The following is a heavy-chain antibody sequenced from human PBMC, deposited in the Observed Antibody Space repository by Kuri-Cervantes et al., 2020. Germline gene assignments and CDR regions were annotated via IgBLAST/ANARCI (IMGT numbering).Heavy chain of an antibody. CDR2: ISDGGTTI. J-gene: IGHJ4*02. CDR3: ARGSGSNHNHFNY. Sequence: GESLKISCAASGFSFSSYDMNWFRQAPGKGLEWVSYISDGGTTIYFADSVKGRFTISRDNAQNTGYLQMNSLRAEDTAVYYCARGSGSNHNHFNYWGQGTLVTVSS. CDR1: GFSFSSYD. V-gene: IGHV3-48*03. D-gene: IGHD3-3*01.